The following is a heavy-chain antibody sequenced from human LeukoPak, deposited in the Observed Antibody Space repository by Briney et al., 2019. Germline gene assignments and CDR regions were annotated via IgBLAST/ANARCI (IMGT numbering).Heavy chain of an antibody. CDR3: ARAGGGYYYDSSGYYGDY. CDR1: GFTVSTTY. J-gene: IGHJ4*02. V-gene: IGHV3-66*01. Sequence: GGSLRLSCAVSGFTVSTTYMSWIRQAPGEGLKWVSVIYSGTTTYYADSVKGRFTISRDNSKNTLFLQMNSLRAEDTAVYCCARAGGGYYYDSSGYYGDYWGQGTLVTVSS. D-gene: IGHD3-22*01. CDR2: IYSGTTT.